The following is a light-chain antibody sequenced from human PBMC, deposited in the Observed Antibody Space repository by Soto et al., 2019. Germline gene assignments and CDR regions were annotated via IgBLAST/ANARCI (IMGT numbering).Light chain of an antibody. Sequence: DIQMTQSPSSLSASVGDRVTITCRASQSISSYLNWYQHKPGKAPNLLIYAASNLQSGVPSRFSGSGSGTDFTLTISSLQPEDFATYYCQQSYSTPPFTFGPGTKVDIK. CDR2: AAS. CDR1: QSISSY. J-gene: IGKJ3*01. V-gene: IGKV1-39*01. CDR3: QQSYSTPPFT.